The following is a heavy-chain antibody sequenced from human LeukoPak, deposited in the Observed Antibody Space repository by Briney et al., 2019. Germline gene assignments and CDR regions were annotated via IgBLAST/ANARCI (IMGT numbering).Heavy chain of an antibody. CDR3: ARKREGPATGIDY. J-gene: IGHJ4*02. D-gene: IGHD2-15*01. CDR1: GVSIISTNSY. Sequence: SETLSLTCTVSGVSIISTNSYWGWIRQSSRTGLEWIGNIYSSGRTYYNPSLNSRVTISIDMSENQFSLKLTSVTAADTAVYYCARKREGPATGIDYWGQGTQVTVSS. CDR2: IYSSGRT. V-gene: IGHV4-39*07.